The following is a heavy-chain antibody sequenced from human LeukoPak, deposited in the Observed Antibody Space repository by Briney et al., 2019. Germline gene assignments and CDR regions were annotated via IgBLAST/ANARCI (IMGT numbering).Heavy chain of an antibody. CDR2: INHSGST. D-gene: IGHD5-18*01. Sequence: PSETLLLTCCVPGGPLSSSDWRWIRQTPAKVQEWIGEINHSGSTNYNPSLKSRFTISVDTSKNQFSLKLSSVTAAVTAVYYGASGPVDTAIRVVDYWGQGTRVTVSA. CDR1: GGPLSSSD. J-gene: IGHJ4*02. V-gene: IGHV4-34*01. CDR3: ASGPVDTAIRVVDY.